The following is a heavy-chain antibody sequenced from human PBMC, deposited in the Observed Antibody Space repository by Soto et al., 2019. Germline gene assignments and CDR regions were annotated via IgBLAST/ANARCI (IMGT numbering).Heavy chain of an antibody. V-gene: IGHV2-5*01. J-gene: IGHJ4*02. D-gene: IGHD3-3*02. CDR3: AQRRIIMKLGY. CDR2: VYWNDDK. CDR1: GYSISIGYQF. Sequence: TXSLTCTFSGYSISIGYQFSCIRQPPGKVLEWLALVYWNDDKRYSPSLKSRLTITKDTSKNQVVLKLTDMDPVDTATYYCAQRRIIMKLGYWGQGALVTLSS.